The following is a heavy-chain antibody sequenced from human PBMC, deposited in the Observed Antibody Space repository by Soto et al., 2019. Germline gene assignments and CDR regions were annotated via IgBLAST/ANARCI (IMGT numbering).Heavy chain of an antibody. V-gene: IGHV1-8*01. D-gene: IGHD3-22*01. Sequence: QAQLLQSGAEVKKPGDSVKVSCKASGYTFSSYDIHWVRQATGQGLEWMGWMNPNNGDTDYAQKFQGRATMTRNTALNTAYMELNSLTSEDTALYYCARGPYYASSAPPEFDPWGQGTLVTVSS. CDR2: MNPNNGDT. CDR3: ARGPYYASSAPPEFDP. CDR1: GYTFSSYD. J-gene: IGHJ5*02.